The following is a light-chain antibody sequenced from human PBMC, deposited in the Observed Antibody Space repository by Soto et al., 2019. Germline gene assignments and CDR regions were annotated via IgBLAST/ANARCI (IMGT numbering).Light chain of an antibody. Sequence: DIVLTQSPATLSLSPGDRATLSCRASQSVGTSLAWYKQQPGQAPRLLIHDAAYRASGIPDRFTGSGSGTDFTLTISRLELEDFAVYYCHQSVVSRWTFGHGTKGDIK. V-gene: IGKV3-11*01. CDR2: DAA. J-gene: IGKJ1*01. CDR3: HQSVVSRWT. CDR1: QSVGTS.